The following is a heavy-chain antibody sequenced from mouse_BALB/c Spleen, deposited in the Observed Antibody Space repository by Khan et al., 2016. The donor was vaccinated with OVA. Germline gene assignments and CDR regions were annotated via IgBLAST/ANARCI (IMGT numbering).Heavy chain of an antibody. Sequence: VQLKQSGAELVRSGASVKLSCTASGFNIKDYYMHWVKQRPEQGLEWIGWIDPENGDTEYAPKFQGKATMTADTSSNTAYLQLSSLTSEDTAVYYWNYYGSSYGFFAVWGAGTTVTVSS. J-gene: IGHJ1*01. CDR2: IDPENGDT. CDR1: GFNIKDYY. CDR3: NYYGSSYGFFAV. D-gene: IGHD1-1*01. V-gene: IGHV14-4*02.